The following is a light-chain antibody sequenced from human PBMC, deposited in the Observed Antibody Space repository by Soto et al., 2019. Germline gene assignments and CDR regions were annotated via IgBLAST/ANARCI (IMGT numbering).Light chain of an antibody. CDR1: SSDIGHYDY. CDR3: CSLTTSHTYV. V-gene: IGLV2-14*03. Sequence: QSALTQPASVSGPPGQSITISCTGTSSDIGHYDYVSWYQQHPGKAPKLMIYHVTYRPSGVSNRYSGSNSGNSASLTISGLQADDEADYYCCSLTTSHTYVFGSGTKLTVL. J-gene: IGLJ1*01. CDR2: HVT.